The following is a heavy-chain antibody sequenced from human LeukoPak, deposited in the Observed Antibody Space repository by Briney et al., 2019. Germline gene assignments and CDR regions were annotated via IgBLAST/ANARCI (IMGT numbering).Heavy chain of an antibody. CDR3: ARDHAYDSSGYYYGQIDY. J-gene: IGHJ4*02. D-gene: IGHD3-22*01. CDR1: GYTFTSYG. Sequence: ASVKVSCKASGYTFTSYGISWVRQAPGQGLEWMGWISAYNGNTNYAQTLQGRVTMTTDTSTTTAYMELRSLRSDDTAVYYCARDHAYDSSGYYYGQIDYWGQGTLATVSS. V-gene: IGHV1-18*01. CDR2: ISAYNGNT.